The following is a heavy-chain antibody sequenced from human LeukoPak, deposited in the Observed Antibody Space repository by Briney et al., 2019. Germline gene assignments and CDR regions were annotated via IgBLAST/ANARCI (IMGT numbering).Heavy chain of an antibody. CDR1: GFIFSNHA. CDR3: AKQFLGAN. V-gene: IGHV3-23*01. CDR2: INAVDADT. J-gene: IGHJ4*02. D-gene: IGHD4/OR15-4a*01. Sequence: PGGSLRLSRAASGFIFSNHAMTWVRQAPGKGLEYVSTINAVDADTYYADAVKGRFTVSRDNSKNTLYLQMNSLRADDTAVYYCAKQFLGANWGQGTLVTVSS.